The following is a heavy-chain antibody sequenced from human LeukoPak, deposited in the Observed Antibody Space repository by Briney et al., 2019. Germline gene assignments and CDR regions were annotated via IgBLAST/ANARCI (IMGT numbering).Heavy chain of an antibody. CDR2: IYSGGAT. CDR1: GATVSSNY. Sequence: GGSLRLSCVVSGATVSSNYMSWVRQAPVKGLEWVSVIYSGGATYYADSVKGRFTISRDISQNTLYLQMNDLRAEDTAVYYCARDFSGYWRQGTLVTVSS. CDR3: ARDFSGY. V-gene: IGHV3-66*01. D-gene: IGHD3-10*01. J-gene: IGHJ4*01.